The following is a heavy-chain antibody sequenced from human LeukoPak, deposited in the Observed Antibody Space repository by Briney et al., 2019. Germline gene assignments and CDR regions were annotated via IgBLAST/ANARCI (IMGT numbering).Heavy chain of an antibody. J-gene: IGHJ4*02. V-gene: IGHV4-59*01. CDR3: ARVEGLIWYDYVWGSYRPGYYFDY. D-gene: IGHD3-16*02. CDR1: GDSITNYY. Sequence: SETLSLTCSVSGDSITNYYWSWIRQPPGKGLEWIGYIYYSGSTNYNPSLKSRVTISVDTSKNQFSLKLSSVTAADTAVYYCARVEGLIWYDYVWGSYRPGYYFDYWGQGTLVTVSS. CDR2: IYYSGST.